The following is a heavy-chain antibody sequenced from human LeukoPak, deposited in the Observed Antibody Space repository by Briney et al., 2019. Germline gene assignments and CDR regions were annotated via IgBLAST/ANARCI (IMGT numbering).Heavy chain of an antibody. D-gene: IGHD1-7*01. J-gene: IGHJ4*02. CDR2: INPNSGGT. Sequence: ASVKVSCKASGYTFTGYYMHWVRQAPGQGLEWMGWINPNSGGTNYAQKFQGKVTMTRDTSISTAYMELSRLRSDDTAVYYCARDRSGTGLFDYWGQGTLVTVSS. CDR3: ARDRSGTGLFDY. CDR1: GYTFTGYY. V-gene: IGHV1-2*02.